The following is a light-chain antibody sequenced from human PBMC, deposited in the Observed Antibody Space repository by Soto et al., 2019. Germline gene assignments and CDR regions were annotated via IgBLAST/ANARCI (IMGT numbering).Light chain of an antibody. V-gene: IGKV1-39*01. CDR3: QQSYSNPIT. Sequence: DIQMTQSPSSLPASVGDRVTITCRASQSISSYLNWYQQKPGKAPKLLIYAASSLQRGVPSRFSGSGSGTDFTLTISSLQPEDFATYYCQQSYSNPITCGQGKDWRL. CDR1: QSISSY. CDR2: AAS. J-gene: IGKJ5*01.